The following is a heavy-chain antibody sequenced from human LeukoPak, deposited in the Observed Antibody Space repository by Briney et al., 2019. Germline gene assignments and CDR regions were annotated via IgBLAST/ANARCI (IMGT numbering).Heavy chain of an antibody. CDR1: GYTFTSYD. D-gene: IGHD2-2*01. CDR3: ARDAGSSTNFDY. J-gene: IGHJ4*02. CDR2: INPNSGGT. Sequence: ASVKVSCKASGYTFTSYDINWVRQATGQGLEWMGWINPNSGGTNYAQKFQGWVTMTRDTSISTAYMELSRLRSDDTAVYYCARDAGSSTNFDYWGQGTLVTVSS. V-gene: IGHV1-2*04.